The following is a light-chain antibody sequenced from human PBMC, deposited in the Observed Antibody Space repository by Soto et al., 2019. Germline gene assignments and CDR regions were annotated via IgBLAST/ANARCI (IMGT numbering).Light chain of an antibody. V-gene: IGKV3D-15*01. CDR2: GAS. J-gene: IGKJ5*01. CDR3: QQYHNWPPIT. CDR1: QFVSSN. Sequence: VMTQSPVTLSVSPEERATLSCRASQFVSSNLAWYQQKPGQAPRLLIYGASTRATGIPARFSGSGSGTEFTLTISNLQSEDFAVYFCQQYHNWPPITFGQGTRLEIK.